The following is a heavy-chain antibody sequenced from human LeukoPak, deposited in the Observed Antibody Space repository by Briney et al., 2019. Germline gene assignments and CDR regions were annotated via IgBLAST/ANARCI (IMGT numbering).Heavy chain of an antibody. D-gene: IGHD2-2*01. CDR3: AREIVVVPAAGFDP. J-gene: IGHJ5*02. CDR2: IYYSGST. Sequence: SETLSLTRIVSGGSISSISSNNYHWGWIRQPPGKGLEWIGSIYYSGSTYYNPSLKSRVTISVDTSKNQFSLKLSSVTAADTAVYYCAREIVVVPAAGFDPWGQGTLVTVSS. V-gene: IGHV4-39*07. CDR1: GGSISSISSNNYH.